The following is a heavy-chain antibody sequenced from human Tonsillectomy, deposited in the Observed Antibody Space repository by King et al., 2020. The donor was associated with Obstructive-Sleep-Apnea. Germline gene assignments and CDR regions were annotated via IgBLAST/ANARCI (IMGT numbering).Heavy chain of an antibody. CDR1: GFTFSNYA. J-gene: IGHJ4*02. V-gene: IGHV3-23*04. CDR2: ISGNGGST. D-gene: IGHD1-26*01. Sequence: VQLVESGGGFVQPGGSLRLSCAASGFTFSNYAMSWVRQAPGKGLEWVSAISGNGGSTYYADSAKGRFTISRDNSKNTLYLQMNSLRAEDTAVYYCAKDLWERRLYFDNWGQGTLVTVSS. CDR3: AKDLWERRLYFDN.